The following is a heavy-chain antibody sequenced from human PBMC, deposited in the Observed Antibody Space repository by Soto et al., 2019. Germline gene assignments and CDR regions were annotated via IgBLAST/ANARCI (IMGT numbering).Heavy chain of an antibody. CDR1: GISFNSYA. CDR2: FYGCFVLT. D-gene: IGHD2-15*01. Sequence: GGSLRLSCAASGISFNSYAVSWVRQARGMWREWVSVFYGCFVLTYYTNFVKGLFTISNDNSKNTLFLQMNSLKAEDTAVYFCAKRLQYDCSWPLQFWGQGSLV. V-gene: IGHV3-23*03. CDR3: AKRLQYDCSWPLQF. J-gene: IGHJ4*02.